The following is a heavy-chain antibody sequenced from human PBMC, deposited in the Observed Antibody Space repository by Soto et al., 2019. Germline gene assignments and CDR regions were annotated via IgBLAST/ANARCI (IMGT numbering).Heavy chain of an antibody. Sequence: GGSLRLSCAASGFTFSSYGMHWVRQAPGKGLEWVAVLWYDGSNTYYADSVKGRFTISRDNSKNTLYLQMNSLRAEDTAMYYCARAAGYFDYWGQGTLVTVSS. J-gene: IGHJ4*02. CDR3: ARAAGYFDY. CDR1: GFTFSSYG. CDR2: LWYDGSNT. V-gene: IGHV3-33*01.